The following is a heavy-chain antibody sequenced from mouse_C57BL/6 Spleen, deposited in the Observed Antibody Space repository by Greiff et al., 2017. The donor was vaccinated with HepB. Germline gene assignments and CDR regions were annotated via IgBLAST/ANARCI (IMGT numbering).Heavy chain of an antibody. V-gene: IGHV1-22*01. CDR1: GYTFTDYN. D-gene: IGHD2-5*01. J-gene: IGHJ1*03. CDR2: INPNNGGT. CDR3: VGIYSIYWYFDV. Sequence: DVQLQESGPELVKPGASVKMSCKASGYTFTDYNMHWVKQSHGKSLEWIGYINPNNGGTSYNQKFKGKATLTVNKSSSTAYMELRSLTSEDSAVYYCVGIYSIYWYFDVWGTGTTVTVSS.